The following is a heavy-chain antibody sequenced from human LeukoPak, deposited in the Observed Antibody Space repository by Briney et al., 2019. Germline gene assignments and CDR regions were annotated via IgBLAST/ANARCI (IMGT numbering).Heavy chain of an antibody. Sequence: ASVKVSCKASGYTFTGYYMHWVRQAPGQGLEWMGWINLNSGGTNYAQKFQDRVTMTRDTSISTAYMELSRPRFDDTAVYYCARSPDILTGENFDYWGQGTLVTVSS. CDR2: INLNSGGT. D-gene: IGHD3-9*01. CDR1: GYTFTGYY. V-gene: IGHV1-2*02. J-gene: IGHJ4*02. CDR3: ARSPDILTGENFDY.